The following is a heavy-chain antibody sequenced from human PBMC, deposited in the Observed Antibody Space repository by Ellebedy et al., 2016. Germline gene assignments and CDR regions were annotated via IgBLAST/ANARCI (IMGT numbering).Heavy chain of an antibody. J-gene: IGHJ4*02. CDR2: ISSSSSTI. CDR1: GFTFSSYS. CDR3: ARDLTMLNY. D-gene: IGHD3-10*02. V-gene: IGHV3-48*01. Sequence: GESLKIFCAASGFTFSSYSMNWVRQAPGKGLEWVSYISSSSSTIYYADSVKGRFTISRDNAKNSLYLQMNSLRAEDTAVYYCARDLTMLNYWGQGTLVTVSS.